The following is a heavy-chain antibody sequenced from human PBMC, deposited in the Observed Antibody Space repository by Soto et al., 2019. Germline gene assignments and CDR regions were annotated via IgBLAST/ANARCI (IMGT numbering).Heavy chain of an antibody. Sequence: GGSLRLSCAASGFSFSSYGMHWVRQAPGKGLEWVAVISYDGSNKYYADSVKGRFTISRDNSKNTLYLQMNSLRAEDTAVYYCAKDRWRSNIVLVPAARGYYYYYYGMDVWGQGTTVTVSS. J-gene: IGHJ6*02. V-gene: IGHV3-30*18. CDR2: ISYDGSNK. D-gene: IGHD2-2*01. CDR1: GFSFSSYG. CDR3: AKDRWRSNIVLVPAARGYYYYYYGMDV.